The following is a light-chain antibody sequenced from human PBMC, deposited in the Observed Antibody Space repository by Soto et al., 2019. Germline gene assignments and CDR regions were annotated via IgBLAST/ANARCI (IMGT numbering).Light chain of an antibody. CDR1: SSDVGGYDF. CDR2: EVS. CDR3: SSYGSSGTSV. J-gene: IGLJ1*01. Sequence: QSALTQPDSVAGSPGQSITISCAGTSSDVGGYDFVSWYQHHPGRAPKLLIYEVSGRPSGVSYRFSGSKSGNTASLIISGLQAEDEAYYYCSSYGSSGTSVFGTGTKVTVL. V-gene: IGLV2-14*01.